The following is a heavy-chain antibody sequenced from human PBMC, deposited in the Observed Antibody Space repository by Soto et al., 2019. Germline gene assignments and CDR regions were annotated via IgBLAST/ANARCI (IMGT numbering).Heavy chain of an antibody. J-gene: IGHJ4*02. Sequence: QVQLVESGGGVVQPGRSLRLSCAASGFTFSSYGMHWVRQAPGKGLEWVAVISYDGSNKYYADSVKGRFTISRDNSKNTLYLQMNSLRAEDTAVYYCAKDRGSGWGEYFDYWGQGTLVTVSS. V-gene: IGHV3-30*18. CDR2: ISYDGSNK. D-gene: IGHD6-19*01. CDR1: GFTFSSYG. CDR3: AKDRGSGWGEYFDY.